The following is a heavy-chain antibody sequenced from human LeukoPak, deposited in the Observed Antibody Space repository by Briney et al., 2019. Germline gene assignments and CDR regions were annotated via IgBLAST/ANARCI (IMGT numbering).Heavy chain of an antibody. CDR3: AKGWIYYDSSGQADDAFDI. D-gene: IGHD3-22*01. J-gene: IGHJ3*02. Sequence: GGSLRLSCVVSGFTFSTYAMSWVRQAPGRGLEWVSAISGSGGSTYYADPVKGRFTISRDNSKNTLYLQMNSLRAEDTAVYYCAKGWIYYDSSGQADDAFDIWGQGTMVTVSS. CDR2: ISGSGGST. CDR1: GFTFSTYA. V-gene: IGHV3-23*01.